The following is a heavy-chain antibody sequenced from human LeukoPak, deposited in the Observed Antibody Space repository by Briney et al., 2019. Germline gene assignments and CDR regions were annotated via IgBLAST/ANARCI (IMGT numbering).Heavy chain of an antibody. CDR1: GGSISSYY. D-gene: IGHD6-13*01. Sequence: SETLSLTCTVSGGSISSYYWSWIRQPAGKGLEWIGSIYYSGSTYYNPSLKSRVTISLETSKNQFSLNLSSVTAADTAVYYCARDRPGGSSLDYWGQGILVTVSS. J-gene: IGHJ4*02. V-gene: IGHV4-59*01. CDR2: IYYSGST. CDR3: ARDRPGGSSLDY.